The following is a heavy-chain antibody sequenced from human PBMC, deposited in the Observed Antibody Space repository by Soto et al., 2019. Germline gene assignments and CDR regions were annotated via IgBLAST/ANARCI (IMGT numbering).Heavy chain of an antibody. J-gene: IGHJ6*02. Sequence: EVQLLESGGDLVQPGGSLRLSCAASGFTFSSYAMSWVRQAPGKGLEWVSAISGSGGSTYYADSVKGRFTISRDNSKNTLYLQMNSLRAEDTAVYYCAKSFNYYYYGMDVWGQGTTVTVSS. CDR1: GFTFSSYA. CDR3: AKSFNYYYYGMDV. V-gene: IGHV3-23*01. CDR2: ISGSGGST.